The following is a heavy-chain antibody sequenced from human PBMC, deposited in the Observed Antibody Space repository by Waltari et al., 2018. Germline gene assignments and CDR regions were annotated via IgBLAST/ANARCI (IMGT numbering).Heavy chain of an antibody. CDR1: GFTFNNYG. V-gene: IGHV3-33*01. Sequence: QVHLVESGGGVVQPGTSLRLSCVASGFTFNNYGMHWVRQAPGKGLEWVAEIWQEETKEFYVDSVKGRFTISRDNSNNTLYLQMNSLRAEDTAVYYCVRDSVFGVVRPQYYGMDVWGQGITVTVSS. CDR3: VRDSVFGVVRPQYYGMDV. CDR2: IWQEETKE. J-gene: IGHJ6*02. D-gene: IGHD3-3*01.